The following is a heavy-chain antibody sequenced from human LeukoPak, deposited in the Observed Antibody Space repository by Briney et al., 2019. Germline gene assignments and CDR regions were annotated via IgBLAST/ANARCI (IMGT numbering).Heavy chain of an antibody. CDR2: ISYDGSNK. CDR1: GFTFSSYA. V-gene: IGHV3-30-3*01. D-gene: IGHD3-16*02. CDR3: AKDIVAPGLFFDY. Sequence: QPGRSLRLSCAASGFTFSSYAMHWVRQAPGKGLEWVAVISYDGSNKYYADSVKGRFTISRDNSKNTLYLQMNSLRAEDTAVYYCAKDIVAPGLFFDYWGQGTLVTVSS. J-gene: IGHJ4*02.